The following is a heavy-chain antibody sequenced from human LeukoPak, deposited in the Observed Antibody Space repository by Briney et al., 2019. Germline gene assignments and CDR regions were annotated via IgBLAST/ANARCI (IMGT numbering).Heavy chain of an antibody. J-gene: IGHJ4*02. V-gene: IGHV3-23*01. CDR2: IFPSSDEI. Sequence: GGSLRLSCAASGFTFSDFPMIWVRQAPGKGLEWASSIFPSSDEIHYADSVKGRFTISRDNSRNTLSLQMDSLRAEDTATYYCATYRQIQVPFEFWGQGTLVTVSS. CDR1: GFTFSDFP. CDR3: ATYRQIQVPFEF. D-gene: IGHD5-18*01.